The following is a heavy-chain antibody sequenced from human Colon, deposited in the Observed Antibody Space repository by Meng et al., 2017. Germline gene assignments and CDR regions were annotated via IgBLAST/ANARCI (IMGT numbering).Heavy chain of an antibody. D-gene: IGHD2-8*01. J-gene: IGHJ4*02. CDR2: IYESGIA. Sequence: QVQLQESGPGLVKPSQTLSLTCSVAGASINSTGFSWNWVWQPPGKGLEWIGYIYESGIAYYNPSLKSRVTISLDRSKNQFSLNMTSVTAADTAVYFCARVGYCVNGVCYQTLGHWSQGTLVTVSS. V-gene: IGHV4-30-2*01. CDR3: ARVGYCVNGVCYQTLGH. CDR1: GASINSTGFS.